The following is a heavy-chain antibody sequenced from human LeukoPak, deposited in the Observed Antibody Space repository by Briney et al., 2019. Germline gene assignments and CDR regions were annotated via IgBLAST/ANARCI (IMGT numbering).Heavy chain of an antibody. CDR3: ARSLWFGESHFDY. V-gene: IGHV3-30*02. D-gene: IGHD3-10*01. CDR1: GFTFSSYG. CDR2: IRYDGSNK. Sequence: GGSLRLSCAASGFTFSSYGMHWVRQAPGKGLEWVAFIRYDGSNKYYADSVKGRFTISRDNSKNTLYLQMNSLRAEDTAVYYCARSLWFGESHFDYWGQGTLVTVSS. J-gene: IGHJ4*02.